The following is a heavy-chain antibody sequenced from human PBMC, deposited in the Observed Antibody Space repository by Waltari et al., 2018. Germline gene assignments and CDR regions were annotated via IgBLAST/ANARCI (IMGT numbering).Heavy chain of an antibody. J-gene: IGHJ4*02. D-gene: IGHD6-19*01. CDR1: GVTFGRHG. CDR2: ISYYGSNK. V-gene: IGHV3-30*18. Sequence: QVQLVESGGGVFQPGRSLRLSCAASGVTFGRHGMHWVRQAPGKGLEWVAVISYYGSNKYYADSVKCRFTISRDNSKNTLYLQMNSLRAEDTAVYYCAKDLSGSFDYWGQGTLVTVSS. CDR3: AKDLSGSFDY.